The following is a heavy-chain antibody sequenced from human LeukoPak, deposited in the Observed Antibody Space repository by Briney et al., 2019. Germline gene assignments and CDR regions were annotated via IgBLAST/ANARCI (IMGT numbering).Heavy chain of an antibody. V-gene: IGHV1-8*01. Sequence: ASVKVSCKPSGYTFTSYDINWVRQATGQGLEWMGWMNPNSGNTGYAQKFQGRVTMTRNTSISTAYMELSSLRSEDTAVYYCARGHSSYGYFDYWGQGTLVTVSS. CDR2: MNPNSGNT. CDR3: ARGHSSYGYFDY. CDR1: GYTFTSYD. D-gene: IGHD5-18*01. J-gene: IGHJ4*02.